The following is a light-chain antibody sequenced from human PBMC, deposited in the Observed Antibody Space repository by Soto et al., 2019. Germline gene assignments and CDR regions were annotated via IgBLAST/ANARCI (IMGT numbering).Light chain of an antibody. J-gene: IGLJ1*01. Sequence: QSVLTQPPSVSGAPGQWVTISCTGSNSNIGAGYDVHWYQQLPGAAPKLLIYGSTKRPSGVPDRFSGSKSGTSASLAITGLQAEDVADYYCSSYTDVVTLEVFGPGTKVTVL. CDR2: GST. CDR3: SSYTDVVTLEV. V-gene: IGLV1-40*01. CDR1: NSNIGAGYD.